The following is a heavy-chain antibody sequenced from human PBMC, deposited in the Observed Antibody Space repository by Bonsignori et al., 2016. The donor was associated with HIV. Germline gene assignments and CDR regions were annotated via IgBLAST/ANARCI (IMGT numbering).Heavy chain of an antibody. D-gene: IGHD6-13*01. J-gene: IGHJ4*02. CDR3: AMSGIAAAGPFDY. CDR2: IYYSGST. V-gene: IGHV4-59*01. Sequence: RQAPGKGLEWIGYIYYSGSTNYNPSLKSRVTISVDTSKNQFSLKLSSVTAADTAVYYCAMSGIAAAGPFDYWGQGALVTVSS.